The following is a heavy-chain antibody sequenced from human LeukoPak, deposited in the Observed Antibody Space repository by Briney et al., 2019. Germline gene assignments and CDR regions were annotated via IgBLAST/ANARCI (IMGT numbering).Heavy chain of an antibody. V-gene: IGHV4-59*12. Sequence: SETLSLTCTVSGGSISSYYWSWIRQPPGKGLEWIGYIYYSGSTYYNPSLKSRVTISVDTSKNQFSLKLSSVTAADTAVYYCARGSIAVAGMYPPDYWGQGTLVTVSS. D-gene: IGHD6-19*01. CDR3: ARGSIAVAGMYPPDY. CDR1: GGSISSYY. J-gene: IGHJ4*02. CDR2: IYYSGST.